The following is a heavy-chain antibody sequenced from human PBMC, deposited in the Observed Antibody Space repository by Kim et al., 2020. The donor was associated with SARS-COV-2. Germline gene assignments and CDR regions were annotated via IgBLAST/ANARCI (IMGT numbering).Heavy chain of an antibody. CDR3: ETQGSSSGKRYFDF. CDR1: GYSFTSYW. V-gene: IGHV5-51*01. D-gene: IGHD6-13*01. J-gene: IGHJ4*02. CDR2: IYPGDSDS. Sequence: GESLKISCRGSGYSFTSYWIGWVRQMPGKGLEWMGIIYPGDSDSRYSPSFQGQVTISADKSISTAYLQLSSLKASDTAVYYCETQGSSSGKRYFDFWGQGTLGTVSS.